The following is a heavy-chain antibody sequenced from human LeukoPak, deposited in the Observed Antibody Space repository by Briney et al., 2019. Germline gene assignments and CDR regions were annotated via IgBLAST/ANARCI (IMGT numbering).Heavy chain of an antibody. CDR3: ASNTGTVFDY. CDR2: VYYSGST. J-gene: IGHJ4*02. CDR1: GDFITAYY. V-gene: IGHV4-59*01. D-gene: IGHD7-27*01. Sequence: PSETLSLTCTVSGDFITAYYWSWIRQPPGKGLEWIGYVYYSGSTEYNPSPRSRVTISLDMSKHQFSLTLTSVTAADTAVYYCASNTGTVFDYWGQGALVTVSS.